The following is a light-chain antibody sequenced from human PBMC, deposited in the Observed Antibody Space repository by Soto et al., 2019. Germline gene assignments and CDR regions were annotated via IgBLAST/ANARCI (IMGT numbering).Light chain of an antibody. J-gene: IGLJ1*01. Sequence: QAVVTQPASVSGSPGQSITISCTGTSSDVGGYYSVSWYQQHPGKAPKLMIYDVTNRPSGVSNRFSGSKSGNTASLTISGLQAEDEADYYCSSYTSSSTDVFGTGTKVTVL. CDR1: SSDVGGYYS. CDR2: DVT. CDR3: SSYTSSSTDV. V-gene: IGLV2-14*01.